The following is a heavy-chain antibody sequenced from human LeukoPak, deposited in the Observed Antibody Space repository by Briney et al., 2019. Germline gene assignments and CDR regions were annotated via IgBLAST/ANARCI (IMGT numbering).Heavy chain of an antibody. V-gene: IGHV3-74*01. CDR3: ARGRIAAAGPVVSHFDY. D-gene: IGHD6-13*01. J-gene: IGHJ4*02. Sequence: PGGSLRLSCAASGFTFSSYWMHWVRQAPGKGLVWVSRINSDGSSTSYADSVKGRFTISRDNAKNTLYLQMNSLRAEDTAVYYCARGRIAAAGPVVSHFDYWGQGTLVTVSS. CDR1: GFTFSSYW. CDR2: INSDGSST.